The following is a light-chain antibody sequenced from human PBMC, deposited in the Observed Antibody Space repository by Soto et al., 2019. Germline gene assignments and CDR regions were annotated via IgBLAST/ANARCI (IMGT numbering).Light chain of an antibody. CDR3: QQYNNWPPTWT. Sequence: EIVMTQSPATLSVSPGERATLSCRASQSVSSNLAWYQQKPGQAPRLLIYGASTRATGIPARSSGSGSGTEFTLTISSLQSEDFAVYYCQQYNNWPPTWTFGQGTKVDI. CDR1: QSVSSN. J-gene: IGKJ1*01. CDR2: GAS. V-gene: IGKV3-15*01.